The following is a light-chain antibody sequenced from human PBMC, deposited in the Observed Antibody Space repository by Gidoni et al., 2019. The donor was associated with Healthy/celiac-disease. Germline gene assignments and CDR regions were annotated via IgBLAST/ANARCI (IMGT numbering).Light chain of an antibody. Sequence: ELVLTQSPATLSLSPGERATLSCRASQSVSSYLAWYQQKPGQAPRLLIYDASNRATGIPARFSGSGSGTDFTLTISSLEAEDCAVYYCQQRSNWLTCGQGTRLEIK. CDR1: QSVSSY. CDR3: QQRSNWLT. V-gene: IGKV3-11*01. CDR2: DAS. J-gene: IGKJ5*01.